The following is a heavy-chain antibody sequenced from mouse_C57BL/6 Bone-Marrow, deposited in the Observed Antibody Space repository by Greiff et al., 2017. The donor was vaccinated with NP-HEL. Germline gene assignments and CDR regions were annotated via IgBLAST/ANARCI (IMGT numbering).Heavy chain of an antibody. CDR1: GFSLTSYA. Sequence: VQLVESGPGLVAPSQSLSITCTVSGFSLTSYAISWVRQPPGKGLEWLGVIWTGGGTNYNSALKSRLSISKDNSKSQVFLKMNSLQTDDTARYYCARFSYYYGSSPWYFDVWGTGTTVTVSS. D-gene: IGHD1-1*01. CDR2: IWTGGGT. V-gene: IGHV2-9-1*01. CDR3: ARFSYYYGSSPWYFDV. J-gene: IGHJ1*03.